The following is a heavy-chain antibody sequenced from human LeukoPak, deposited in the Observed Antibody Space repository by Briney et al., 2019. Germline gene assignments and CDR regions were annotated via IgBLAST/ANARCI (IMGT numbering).Heavy chain of an antibody. Sequence: GGSLRLSCAASGFTFDDYAMHWVRQPPGKGLEWVSGISWNGSTIGYADSVKGRFTISRDNAKNSLYLQMNSLRAEDTAIYYCAKDAVRGSGRINWFDSWGQGTLVTVSS. V-gene: IGHV3-9*01. J-gene: IGHJ5*01. D-gene: IGHD3-10*01. CDR3: AKDAVRGSGRINWFDS. CDR2: ISWNGSTI. CDR1: GFTFDDYA.